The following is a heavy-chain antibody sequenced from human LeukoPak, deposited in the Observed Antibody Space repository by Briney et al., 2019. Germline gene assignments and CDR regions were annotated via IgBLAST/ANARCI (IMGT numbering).Heavy chain of an antibody. D-gene: IGHD1-26*01. CDR1: GGSISSYY. Sequence: SETLSLTCTVSGGSISSYYWSWIRQPPGKGLEWIGYIYYSGGTNYNPSLKSRVTISVDKSKTQFSLKLSSVTAADTAVYYCARDKWEPRYAFDTWGQGTMVTVSS. J-gene: IGHJ3*02. CDR2: IYYSGGT. CDR3: ARDKWEPRYAFDT. V-gene: IGHV4-59*12.